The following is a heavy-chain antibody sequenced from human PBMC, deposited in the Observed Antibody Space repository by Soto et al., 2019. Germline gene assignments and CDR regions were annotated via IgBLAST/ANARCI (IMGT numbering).Heavy chain of an antibody. V-gene: IGHV4-34*01. J-gene: IGHJ5*02. CDR1: GGSFSGYY. D-gene: IGHD2-2*01. CDR3: AREKAPADSSGFDP. CDR2: INPSGST. Sequence: QVQLQQXXXXXXKPSETLSLTCAVYGGSFSGYYWSWIRQPPGXGLEWIGEINPSGSTNYNPSPKSRVTISVDTSKNQFSLKLSSVTAADTAVYYCAREKAPADSSGFDPWGQGTLVTVSS.